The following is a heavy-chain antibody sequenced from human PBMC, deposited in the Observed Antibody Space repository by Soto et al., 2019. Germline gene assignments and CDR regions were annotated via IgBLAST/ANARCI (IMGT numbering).Heavy chain of an antibody. CDR2: ISAYNGNT. J-gene: IGHJ3*02. CDR1: GYTFTSYG. V-gene: IGHV1-18*01. Sequence: ASVKVSCKASGYTFTSYGISWVRQAPGQGLEWMGWISAYNGNTNYAQKLQGRVTMTTDTSTSTAYMELRSLRSDDTAVYYCARGEYYYGSGSYSPYAFAIWRQGTMVTVSS. D-gene: IGHD3-10*01. CDR3: ARGEYYYGSGSYSPYAFAI.